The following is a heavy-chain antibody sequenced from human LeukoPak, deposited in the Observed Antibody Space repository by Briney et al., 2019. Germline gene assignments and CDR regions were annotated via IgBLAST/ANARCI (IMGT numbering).Heavy chain of an antibody. D-gene: IGHD3-16*01. V-gene: IGHV5-51*01. J-gene: IGHJ4*02. CDR3: ARRYRLGSTDYYFDY. Sequence: GESLKISCKGSGYSFTSYWIGWVRHMPGKGLEGMVNIYPGDADTIYSPSFQGQVTISPRQSTSTAYLQVSSLQASDTAMYYCARRYRLGSTDYYFDYWGQGTLVTVSS. CDR2: IYPGDADT. CDR1: GYSFTSYW.